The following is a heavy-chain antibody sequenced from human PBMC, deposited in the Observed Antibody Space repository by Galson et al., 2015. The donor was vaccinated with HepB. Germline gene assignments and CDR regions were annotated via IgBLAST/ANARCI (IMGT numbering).Heavy chain of an antibody. CDR1: GFTFSSYS. Sequence: SLRLSCAASGFTFSSYSMNWVRQAPGKGLEWVAFIRYDGSNKYYADSVKGRFTISRDNSKNTLYLQMNSLRAEDTAVYYCAKDRVVVGALDYWGQGTLVTVSS. CDR2: IRYDGSNK. V-gene: IGHV3-30*02. J-gene: IGHJ4*02. D-gene: IGHD1-26*01. CDR3: AKDRVVVGALDY.